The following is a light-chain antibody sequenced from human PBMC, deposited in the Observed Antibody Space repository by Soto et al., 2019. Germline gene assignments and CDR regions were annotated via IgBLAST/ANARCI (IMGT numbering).Light chain of an antibody. CDR3: QQYGRSLT. Sequence: EVVLTQSPGTLSLSPGERATLSCRATQSVSSRYLAWYQQKPGHAPRLLIYDASSRATGIPDRFSGSGSGTDFTLTISRLEPDDFAVYYCQQYGRSLTFGGGTKVEIK. V-gene: IGKV3-20*01. CDR1: QSVSSRY. CDR2: DAS. J-gene: IGKJ4*01.